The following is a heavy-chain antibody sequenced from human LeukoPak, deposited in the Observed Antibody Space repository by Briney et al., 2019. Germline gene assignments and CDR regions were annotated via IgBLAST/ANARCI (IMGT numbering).Heavy chain of an antibody. J-gene: IGHJ4*02. Sequence: ASVKVSCKASGGTFSSYAISWVRQAPGQGLEWMGGIIPIFGTANYAQKFQGRVTITADKSTSTAYMELSSLRSEDTAVYYCARDRYYYDSSGYYEDYWGQGTLVTVSS. V-gene: IGHV1-69*06. D-gene: IGHD3-22*01. CDR1: GGTFSSYA. CDR3: ARDRYYYDSSGYYEDY. CDR2: IIPIFGTA.